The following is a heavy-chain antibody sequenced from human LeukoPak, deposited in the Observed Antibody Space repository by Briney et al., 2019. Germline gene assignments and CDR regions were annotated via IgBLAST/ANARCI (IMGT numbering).Heavy chain of an antibody. CDR1: GFAFSSYS. V-gene: IGHV3-21*01. CDR3: ARDHRDLCSGGRCVRN. D-gene: IGHD2-15*01. Sequence: GGSLRLSCAASGFAFSSYSVNWVRQAPGKGLEWVSSISASSTYIYYADSVKGRFTISRDNAKNSLYLQMNSLRAEDTAVYYCARDHRDLCSGGRCVRNWGQGTLVTVSS. CDR2: ISASSTYI. J-gene: IGHJ4*02.